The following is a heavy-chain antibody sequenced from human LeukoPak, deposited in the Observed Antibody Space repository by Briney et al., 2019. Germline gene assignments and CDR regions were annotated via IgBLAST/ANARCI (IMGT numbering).Heavy chain of an antibody. CDR1: GYSISSGDYY. Sequence: TLSLTCTVSGYSISSGDYYWSWIRQPPGKGLEWIGYIYYSGSTYYNPSLRSRLTISLDTSKNQFSLKLSSVTAADTAVYFCARYCGGSSGYYSTPDAFDIWGQGTMVTVSS. CDR2: IYYSGST. D-gene: IGHD3-22*01. CDR3: ARYCGGSSGYYSTPDAFDI. J-gene: IGHJ3*02. V-gene: IGHV4-30-4*01.